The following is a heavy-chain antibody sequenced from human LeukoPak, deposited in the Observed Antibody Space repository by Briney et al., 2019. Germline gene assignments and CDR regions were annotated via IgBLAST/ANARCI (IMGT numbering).Heavy chain of an antibody. CDR1: GYSITSGYY. V-gene: IGHV4-38-2*02. Sequence: SETLSLTCTVSGYSITSGYYWGWIRQPPGKGMEWIGSIYYSGSTYYNPSLKSRVTISVDTSKNQFSLKLSSVTAADTAVYYCARLQYFDWVDDAFDIWGQGTMVTVSS. CDR3: ARLQYFDWVDDAFDI. D-gene: IGHD3-9*01. CDR2: IYYSGST. J-gene: IGHJ3*02.